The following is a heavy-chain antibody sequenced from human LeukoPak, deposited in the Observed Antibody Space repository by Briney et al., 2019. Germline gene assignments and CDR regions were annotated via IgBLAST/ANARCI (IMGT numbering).Heavy chain of an antibody. CDR3: AKMASGGAAAGVFDY. J-gene: IGHJ4*02. Sequence: PGGSLRLSCAASGFTFSSYAMSGVRQAPGKGLEWVSAISGSGGSTYYADSVKGRFTISRGNSKNTLYLQMNSLRAEDTAVYYCAKMASGGAAAGVFDYWGQGTLVTVSS. CDR1: GFTFSSYA. D-gene: IGHD6-13*01. V-gene: IGHV3-23*01. CDR2: ISGSGGST.